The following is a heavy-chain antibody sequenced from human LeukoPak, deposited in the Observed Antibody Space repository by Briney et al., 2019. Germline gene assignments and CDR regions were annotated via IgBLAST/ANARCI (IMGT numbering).Heavy chain of an antibody. Sequence: GGSLRLSCVASGFSLSSNGMSWVRQAPGKGLEWVSVIYSGGSTYYADSVKGRFTISRDNSKNTLYLQMNSLRAEDTAVYYCARDPESAFDIWGQGTMVTVSS. J-gene: IGHJ3*02. CDR3: ARDPESAFDI. CDR1: GFSLSSNG. CDR2: IYSGGST. V-gene: IGHV3-53*01.